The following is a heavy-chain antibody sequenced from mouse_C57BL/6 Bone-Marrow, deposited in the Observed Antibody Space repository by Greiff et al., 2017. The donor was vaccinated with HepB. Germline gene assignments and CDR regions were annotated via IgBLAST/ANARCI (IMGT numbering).Heavy chain of an antibody. V-gene: IGHV5-6*01. Sequence: EVQVVESGGDLVKPGGSLKLSCAASGFTFSSYGMSWVRQTPDKRLEWVATISSGGSYTYYPDSVKGRFTISRDNAKNTLYLQMSSLKSEDTAMYYCARRLYDYDGFAYWGQGTLVTVSA. CDR3: ARRLYDYDGFAY. J-gene: IGHJ3*01. CDR2: ISSGGSYT. D-gene: IGHD2-4*01. CDR1: GFTFSSYG.